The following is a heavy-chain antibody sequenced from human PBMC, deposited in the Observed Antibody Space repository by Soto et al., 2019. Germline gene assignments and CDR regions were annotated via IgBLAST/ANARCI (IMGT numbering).Heavy chain of an antibody. D-gene: IGHD1-1*01. CDR3: ARGRMTTNFDY. CDR2: IYYSGNT. J-gene: IGHJ4*02. Sequence: SETLSLTCTVSGGSISSGGYYWSWIRQHPGKGLEWIGYIYYSGNTYYNPSLKSRVTISVDTSKNQFSLKLSSVTAADTAVYYCARGRMTTNFDYWGQGTLVTVSS. V-gene: IGHV4-31*03. CDR1: GGSISSGGYY.